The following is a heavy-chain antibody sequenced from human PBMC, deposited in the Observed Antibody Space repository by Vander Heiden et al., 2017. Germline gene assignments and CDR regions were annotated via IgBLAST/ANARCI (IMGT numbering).Heavy chain of an antibody. CDR2: ISSSGSTI. CDR3: ARDLKGSAVAGT. V-gene: IGHV3-11*01. J-gene: IGHJ4*02. Sequence: QVQLVESGGGLVKPGGSLRPSCAAFGFTFGDYYMSWIRQARGKGLEWVSYISSSGSTIYYADSVKGRFTVSRDNAKNSLYLQMNSLRAEDTAVYYCARDLKGSAVAGTWGQGTLVTVSS. D-gene: IGHD6-19*01. CDR1: GFTFGDYY.